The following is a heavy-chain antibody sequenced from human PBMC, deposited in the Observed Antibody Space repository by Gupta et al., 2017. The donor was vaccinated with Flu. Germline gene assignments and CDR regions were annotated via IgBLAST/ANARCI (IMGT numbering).Heavy chain of an antibody. CDR3: ASPNARSARLQYFQH. J-gene: IGHJ1*01. Sequence: TFSSYSMNWVRQAPGKGLEWVSSISSSSSYIYYADSVKGRFTISRDNAKNSLYLQMNSLRAEDTAVYYCASPNARSARLQYFQHWGQGTLVTVSS. V-gene: IGHV3-21*01. D-gene: IGHD6-6*01. CDR1: TFSSYS. CDR2: ISSSSSYI.